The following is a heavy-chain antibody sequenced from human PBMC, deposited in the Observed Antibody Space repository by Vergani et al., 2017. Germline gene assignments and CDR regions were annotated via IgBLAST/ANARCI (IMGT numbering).Heavy chain of an antibody. CDR3: AIASWGESELLPKAFDI. Sequence: QVQLVQSGAEVKKPGASVKVSCKASGYTFTSYGISWVRQAPGQGLEWMGWISAYNGNTNYAQKLQGRVTMTTDTSTSTAYMELRSLRSDDTAVYYCAIASWGESELLPKAFDIWGQGTMVTVSS. CDR2: ISAYNGNT. J-gene: IGHJ3*02. D-gene: IGHD1-26*01. V-gene: IGHV1-18*01. CDR1: GYTFTSYG.